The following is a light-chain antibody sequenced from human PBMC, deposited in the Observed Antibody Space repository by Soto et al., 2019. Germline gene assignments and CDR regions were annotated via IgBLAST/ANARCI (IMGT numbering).Light chain of an antibody. CDR2: DAS. CDR3: QQYNFWPPLT. J-gene: IGKJ4*01. Sequence: EIVMTQSPATLSVSPGERATLSCRASQSVNSNLAWYRQNPGQAPRLLISDASTRATGVPAMFSGSGSGTEFTLTISSLQSDDSGIYYCQQYNFWPPLTVGGGTKVEI. CDR1: QSVNSN. V-gene: IGKV3-15*01.